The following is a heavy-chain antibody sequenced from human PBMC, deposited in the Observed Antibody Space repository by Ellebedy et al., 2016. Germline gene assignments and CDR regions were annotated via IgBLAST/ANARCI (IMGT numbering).Heavy chain of an antibody. CDR3: ARDGDYGDYVLPLDY. D-gene: IGHD4-17*01. V-gene: IGHV3-23*01. J-gene: IGHJ4*02. Sequence: GGSLRLSCAASGFTFSSYAMSWVRQAPGKGLEWVSVISGSGGSTYYADSVKGRFTISRDNSKNTLYLQMNSLRAEDTALYYCARDGDYGDYVLPLDYWGLGTLVTVSS. CDR2: ISGSGGST. CDR1: GFTFSSYA.